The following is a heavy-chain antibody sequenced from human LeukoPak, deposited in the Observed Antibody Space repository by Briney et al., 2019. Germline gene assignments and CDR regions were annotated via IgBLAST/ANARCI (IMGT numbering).Heavy chain of an antibody. CDR2: INPNSGGT. V-gene: IGHV1-2*02. J-gene: IGHJ6*03. D-gene: IGHD6-19*01. Sequence: GASVKVSCKASGYTFTGYYMHWVRQAPGQGLEWMGWINPNSGGTNYAQKFQGRVTMTRDTSISTAYMELSRLRSDDTAVYYCARVSSGWYVSYYYYYMDVWGKGTTVTVSS. CDR1: GYTFTGYY. CDR3: ARVSSGWYVSYYYYYMDV.